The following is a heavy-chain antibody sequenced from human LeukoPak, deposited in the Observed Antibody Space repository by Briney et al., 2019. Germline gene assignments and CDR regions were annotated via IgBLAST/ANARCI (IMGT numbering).Heavy chain of an antibody. CDR1: GYSFTSYW. J-gene: IGHJ5*02. D-gene: IGHD3-10*01. Sequence: GESLKISCKGSGYSFTSYWIGWVRQMPGKGLEWMGIIYPGDSDTRYSPSFQGQVTISADKSISAAYLQWSSLKASDTAMYYCARGYGSGSYSHPINWFDPRGQGTLVTVSS. CDR2: IYPGDSDT. V-gene: IGHV5-51*01. CDR3: ARGYGSGSYSHPINWFDP.